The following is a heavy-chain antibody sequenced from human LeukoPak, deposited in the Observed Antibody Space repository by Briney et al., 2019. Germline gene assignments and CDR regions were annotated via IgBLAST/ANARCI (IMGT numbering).Heavy chain of an antibody. CDR2: IYYSGST. Sequence: SETLSLTCTVSGGSISNFYWSWIRQPAGKGLEWIGYIYYSGSTKYNPSLKSRVTISEDTSKNQFSLKLSSVTAADTAVYYCARVRDSSWGYWGQGTLVTVSS. V-gene: IGHV4-59*08. CDR3: ARVRDSSWGY. CDR1: GGSISNFY. D-gene: IGHD6-13*01. J-gene: IGHJ4*02.